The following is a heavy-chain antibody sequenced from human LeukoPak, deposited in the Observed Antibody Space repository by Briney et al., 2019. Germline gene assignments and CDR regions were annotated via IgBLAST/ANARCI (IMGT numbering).Heavy chain of an antibody. V-gene: IGHV1-8*01. CDR1: GYTFNNYD. J-gene: IGHJ6*03. CDR3: ARLGHCRETNCYSDFYYMDV. D-gene: IGHD2-2*02. Sequence: ASVKVSCKASGYTFNNYDINWVRQAPGQGLEWMGWMNPNSGNTGYAQKFQGRVTITADDSTTTAYMELSSLTSEDTAIYYCARLGHCRETNCYSDFYYMDVWGKGTTVIVSS. CDR2: MNPNSGNT.